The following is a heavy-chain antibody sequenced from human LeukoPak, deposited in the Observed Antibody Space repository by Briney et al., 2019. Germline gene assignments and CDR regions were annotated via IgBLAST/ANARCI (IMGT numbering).Heavy chain of an antibody. D-gene: IGHD1-26*01. V-gene: IGHV1-18*01. Sequence: GASVKVSCKASGYTFTSYGISWVRQAPGQGLEWMGWISAYNGNTNYAQKLQGRVTMTTDTSTSTAYMELRSLRSDDTAVYYCARDVPQFKLAINLPALVIWGQGTMVTVSS. J-gene: IGHJ3*02. CDR1: GYTFTSYG. CDR3: ARDVPQFKLAINLPALVI. CDR2: ISAYNGNT.